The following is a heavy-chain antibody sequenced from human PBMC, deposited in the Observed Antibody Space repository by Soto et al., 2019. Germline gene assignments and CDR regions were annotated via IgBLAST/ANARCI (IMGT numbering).Heavy chain of an antibody. Sequence: QVQLQESGPGLVKPSQTLSLTCAVSGVSINAGGYSWNWIRQSPGKALEWMGHIYQRGSTYYKPSLKGRINISVDMSKNDFSLEVTSVTAADTAVYFCARGDYTDYFDFWGQGALVTVSS. D-gene: IGHD4-4*01. CDR2: IYQRGST. J-gene: IGHJ4*02. CDR1: GVSINAGGYS. V-gene: IGHV4-30-2*06. CDR3: ARGDYTDYFDF.